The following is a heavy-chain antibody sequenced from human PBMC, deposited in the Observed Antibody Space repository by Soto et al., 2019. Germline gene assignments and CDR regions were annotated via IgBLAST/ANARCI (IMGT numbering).Heavy chain of an antibody. J-gene: IGHJ4*02. CDR2: IYYSGST. CDR3: ARCRDGYNLNFDY. Sequence: NPSETLSLTCTVSGGSISSGDYYWSWIRQPPGKGLEWIGYIYYSGSTYYNPSLKSRVTISVDTSKNQFSLKLSSVTAADTAVYYCARCRDGYNLNFDYWGQGTLVTVSS. V-gene: IGHV4-30-4*01. D-gene: IGHD5-12*01. CDR1: GGSISSGDYY.